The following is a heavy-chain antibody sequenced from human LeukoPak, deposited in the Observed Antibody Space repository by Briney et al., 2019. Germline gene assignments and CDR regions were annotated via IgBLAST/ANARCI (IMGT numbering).Heavy chain of an antibody. J-gene: IGHJ4*02. V-gene: IGHV3-48*03. CDR1: GFTFRSFE. CDR3: ARAVSAARVYDY. Sequence: GGSLRLSCAASGFTFRSFEMNWVRRAPGKGLECLSYISGDGTTIQYADSVKGRFTISRDNANNSLYLQMNSLRVEDTAVYYCARAVSAARVYDYWGQGTLVTVSS. CDR2: ISGDGTTI. D-gene: IGHD2-15*01.